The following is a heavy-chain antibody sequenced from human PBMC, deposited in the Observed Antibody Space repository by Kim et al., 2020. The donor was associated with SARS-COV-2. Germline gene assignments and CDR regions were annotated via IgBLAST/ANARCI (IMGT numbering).Heavy chain of an antibody. CDR3: ARETYYYDSSGYYSLVQH. CDR2: IYTSGST. J-gene: IGHJ1*01. V-gene: IGHV4-61*02. CDR1: GGSISSGSYY. Sequence: SETLSLTCTVSGGSISSGSYYWSWIRQPAGKGLEWIGRIYTSGSTNYNPSLKSRVTISVDTSKNQFSLKLSSVTAADTAVYYCARETYYYDSSGYYSLVQHWGQGTLVTVSS. D-gene: IGHD3-22*01.